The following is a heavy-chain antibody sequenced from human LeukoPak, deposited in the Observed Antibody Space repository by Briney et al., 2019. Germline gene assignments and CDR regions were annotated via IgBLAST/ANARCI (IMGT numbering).Heavy chain of an antibody. CDR2: ISYDGSNK. J-gene: IGHJ4*02. V-gene: IGHV3-30*03. Sequence: PGGSLRLSCAASGFTFSSYGMHWVRQAPGKGLEWVAAISYDGSNKYYADSVKGRFTISRDNSKNTLYLQMNSLRAEDTAVYYCAREVSGSYGDYWGQGTLVTVSS. CDR1: GFTFSSYG. CDR3: AREVSGSYGDY. D-gene: IGHD1-26*01.